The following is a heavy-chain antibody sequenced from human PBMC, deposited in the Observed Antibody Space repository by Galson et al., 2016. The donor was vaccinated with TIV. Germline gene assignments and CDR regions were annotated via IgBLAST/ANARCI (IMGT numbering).Heavy chain of an antibody. CDR3: TTGGGSSGSYYFDS. Sequence: VKVSCKVSGYIFTERFIHWVRQAPGERPEWVGRVDPDNGETLYAEKFQGRVTMAADTSGDTAFMELSNLRSEDTAFFYCTTGGGSSGSYYFDSWGLGTLVTASS. CDR1: GYIFTERF. D-gene: IGHD5-12*01. V-gene: IGHV1-69-2*01. CDR2: VDPDNGET. J-gene: IGHJ4*02.